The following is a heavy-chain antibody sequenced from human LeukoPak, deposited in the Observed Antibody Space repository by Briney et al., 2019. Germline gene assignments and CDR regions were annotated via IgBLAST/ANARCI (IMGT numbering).Heavy chain of an antibody. Sequence: SETLSLTCAVYGGSFSGYYWSWIRQPPGKGLEWIGSIYYSGSTYYNPSLKSRVTISVDTSKNQFSLKLSSVTAADTAVYYCARVSPNTVTTLQYFDYWGQGTLVTVSS. J-gene: IGHJ4*02. V-gene: IGHV4-34*01. D-gene: IGHD4-17*01. CDR2: IYYSGST. CDR1: GGSFSGYY. CDR3: ARVSPNTVTTLQYFDY.